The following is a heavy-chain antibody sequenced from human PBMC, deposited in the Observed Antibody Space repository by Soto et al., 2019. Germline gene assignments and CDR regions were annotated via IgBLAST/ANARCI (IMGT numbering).Heavy chain of an antibody. V-gene: IGHV3-23*01. Sequence: GGSLRLSCAASGFTFSSYWMSWVRQAPGKGLEWVSAISGSGGSTYYADSVKGRFTISRDNSKNTLYLQMNSLRAEDTAVYYCAKSIYSGYAPYCFDYWGQGTLVTVSS. D-gene: IGHD5-12*01. CDR1: GFTFSSYW. CDR2: ISGSGGST. J-gene: IGHJ4*02. CDR3: AKSIYSGYAPYCFDY.